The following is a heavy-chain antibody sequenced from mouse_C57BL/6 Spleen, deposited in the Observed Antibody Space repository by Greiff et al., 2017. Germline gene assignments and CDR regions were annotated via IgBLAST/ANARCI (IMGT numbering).Heavy chain of an antibody. CDR1: GYTFTSYW. CDR3: AIGDGYRAY. D-gene: IGHD2-3*01. V-gene: IGHV1-74*01. J-gene: IGHJ3*01. Sequence: QVQLQQPGAELVQPGASVTVSCTASGYTFTSYWMHWVKQTPGQGLEWIGRIHPSDSDTNYNQQFSGKATFTVDKSSSTAYMQRSSLKSEDVAVYDGAIGDGYRAYWGQGTLVTVSA. CDR2: IHPSDSDT.